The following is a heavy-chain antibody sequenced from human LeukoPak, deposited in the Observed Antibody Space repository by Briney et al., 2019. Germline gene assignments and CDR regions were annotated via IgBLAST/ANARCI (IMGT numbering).Heavy chain of an antibody. CDR2: LSSGGGTI. V-gene: IGHV3-48*03. Sequence: GGSLRLSCAASGFSFTYEMNWVRQAPGKGLEWVSSLSSGGGTIYYADSVKGRFTISRDNAKNSLYLQMNSLRAEDTAVYYCARAGDRYCSGGSCYSDYWGQGTLVTVSS. D-gene: IGHD2-15*01. CDR3: ARAGDRYCSGGSCYSDY. CDR1: GFSFTYE. J-gene: IGHJ4*02.